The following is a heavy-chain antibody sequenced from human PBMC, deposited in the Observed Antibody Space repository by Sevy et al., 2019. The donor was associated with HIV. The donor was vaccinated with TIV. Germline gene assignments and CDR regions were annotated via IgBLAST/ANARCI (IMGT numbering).Heavy chain of an antibody. V-gene: IGHV3-48*03. CDR3: ARDCSSTTCLWGLDV. CDR2: ITNSGSSI. J-gene: IGHJ6*02. CDR1: GFTFSSYE. D-gene: IGHD2-2*01. Sequence: GGSLRLSCTASGFTFSSYEMNWVRQAPGKGLEWVSYITNSGSSIYYSDSVRGRFTVSRDNAKNSLYLQMKSLRAEDTAVYYCARDCSSTTCLWGLDVWGQGTTVTVSS.